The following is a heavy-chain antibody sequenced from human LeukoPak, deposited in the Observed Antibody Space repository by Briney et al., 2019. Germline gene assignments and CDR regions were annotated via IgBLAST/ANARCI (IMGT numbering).Heavy chain of an antibody. Sequence: GGSLRLSCAASGFTFSIYAMSWVRQAPGKGLEWVSVISGSGGDTYYADSVKGRFTISRDNSKNTLYLQMNSLRAEDTAVYYCARDTAAGTFDYWGQGTLVTVSS. J-gene: IGHJ4*02. D-gene: IGHD6-13*01. CDR1: GFTFSIYA. CDR3: ARDTAAGTFDY. CDR2: ISGSGGDT. V-gene: IGHV3-23*01.